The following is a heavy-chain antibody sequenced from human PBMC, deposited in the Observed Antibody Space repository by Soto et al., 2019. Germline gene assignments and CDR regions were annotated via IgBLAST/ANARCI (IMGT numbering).Heavy chain of an antibody. D-gene: IGHD3-10*01. CDR3: ARVEHPFYGAEGAVEHFLY. CDR2: ISHSGST. V-gene: IGHV4-30-2*01. CDR1: GWSVSAGCDS. Sequence: PSETLSLTCGVSGWSVSAGCDSWTWLRQPPGKGLEWIGYISHSGSTHYNPALRSRVTISIDTSNNQFSLHLTSVTAADTAVYYCARVEHPFYGAEGAVEHFLYWGHGTLVTVSS. J-gene: IGHJ1*01.